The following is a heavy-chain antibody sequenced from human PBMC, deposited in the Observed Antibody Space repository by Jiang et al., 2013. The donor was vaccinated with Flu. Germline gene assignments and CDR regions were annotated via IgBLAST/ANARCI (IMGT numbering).Heavy chain of an antibody. Sequence: GLVKPSQTLSLTCTVSGGSISSGDYYWSWIRQPPGKGLEWIGYIYYSGRTFYNPSLKSRVTISVDTSKNQFSLKLNSVTAADTAVYYCASRISFTEYFQHWGQGTLVIVSS. D-gene: IGHD2/OR15-2a*01. CDR3: ASRISFTEYFQH. V-gene: IGHV4-30-4*01. CDR2: IYYSGRT. CDR1: GGSISSGDYY. J-gene: IGHJ1*01.